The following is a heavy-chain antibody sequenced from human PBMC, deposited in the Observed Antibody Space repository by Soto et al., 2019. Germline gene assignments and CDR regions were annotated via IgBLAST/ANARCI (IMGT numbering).Heavy chain of an antibody. CDR3: ARGSWDDVSGHYYMDV. Sequence: SQTVPRTCDICGDSVSRNRAGWNWIRQTPSRGLEWLGRTYYKSKWYYTYAASVKSRITVSPDTSKNQFSLQLTSVTPEDTAVYYCARGSWDDVSGHYYMDVWDKGTTVTVSS. CDR1: GDSVSRNRAG. CDR2: TYYKSKWYY. J-gene: IGHJ6*03. V-gene: IGHV6-1*01. D-gene: IGHD1-1*01.